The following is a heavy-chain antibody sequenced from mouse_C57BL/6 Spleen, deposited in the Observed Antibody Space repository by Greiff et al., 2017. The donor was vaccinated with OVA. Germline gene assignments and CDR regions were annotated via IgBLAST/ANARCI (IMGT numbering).Heavy chain of an antibody. CDR3: ARHEDYGSSYGSAWFAY. Sequence: QVQLKQSGAELVKPGASVKLSCKASGYTFTEYTIHWVKQRSGQGLEWIGWFYPGSGSIKYNEKFKDKATLTADKSSSTVYMELSRLTSEDSAVYFCARHEDYGSSYGSAWFAYWGQGTLVTVSA. J-gene: IGHJ3*01. V-gene: IGHV1-62-2*01. CDR1: GYTFTEYT. CDR2: FYPGSGSI. D-gene: IGHD1-1*01.